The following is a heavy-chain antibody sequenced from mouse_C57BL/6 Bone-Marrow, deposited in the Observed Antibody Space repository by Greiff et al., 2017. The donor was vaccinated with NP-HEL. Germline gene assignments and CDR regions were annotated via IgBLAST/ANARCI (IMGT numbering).Heavy chain of an antibody. CDR1: GYTFTDYE. J-gene: IGHJ4*01. CDR2: IDPETGGT. Sequence: QVTLKESGAELVRPGASVTLSCKASGYTFTDYEMHWVKQTPVHGLEWIGAIDPETGGTAYNQKFKGKAILTADKSSSTAYMELRSLTSEDSAVYYCTRLDEGMDYWGQGTSVTVSS. V-gene: IGHV1-15*01. CDR3: TRLDEGMDY.